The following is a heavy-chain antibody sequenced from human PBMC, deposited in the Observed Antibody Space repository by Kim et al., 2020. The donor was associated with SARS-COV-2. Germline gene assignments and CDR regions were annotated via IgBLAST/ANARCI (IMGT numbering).Heavy chain of an antibody. CDR2: IYYSGST. V-gene: IGHV4-59*13. CDR3: ARGGSSWFGIGYWYFDL. CDR1: GGSISSYY. Sequence: SETLSLTCTVSGGSISSYYWSWIRQPPGKGLEWIGYIYYSGSTNYNPSLKSRVTISVDTSKNQFSLKLSSVTAADTAVYYCARGGSSWFGIGYWYFDLWG. J-gene: IGHJ2*01. D-gene: IGHD6-13*01.